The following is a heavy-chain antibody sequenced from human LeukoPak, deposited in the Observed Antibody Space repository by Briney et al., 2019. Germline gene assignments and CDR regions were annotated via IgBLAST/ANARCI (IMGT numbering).Heavy chain of an antibody. CDR3: ARDPTSGWFGYFDY. V-gene: IGHV6-1*01. D-gene: IGHD6-19*01. CDR2: TYYRSNWYN. J-gene: IGHJ4*02. Sequence: SQTLSLTCAISGDSVSSNSAAWNWIRQSPSRGLEWLGRTYYRSNWYNDYAVSVKSRITIYPDTSKNQFSPQLSSVTPEDTAVYYCARDPTSGWFGYFDYWGQGTLVTVSS. CDR1: GDSVSSNSAA.